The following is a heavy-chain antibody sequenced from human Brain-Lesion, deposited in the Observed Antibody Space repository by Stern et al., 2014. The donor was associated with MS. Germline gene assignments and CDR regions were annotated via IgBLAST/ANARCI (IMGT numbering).Heavy chain of an antibody. V-gene: IGHV4-59*08. CDR1: GGSISSYY. CDR2: IYYSGST. D-gene: IGHD3/OR15-3a*01. J-gene: IGHJ6*03. Sequence: QVQLVESGPGLVKPSETLSLTCTVSGGSISSYYWSWIRQPPGKGLEWIGYIYYSGSTNYNPSLKSRVTISVDTSKNQFSLKLRSVTAADTAVYYCARHGTEGYYYYYMDVWGKGTTVTVSS. CDR3: ARHGTEGYYYYYMDV.